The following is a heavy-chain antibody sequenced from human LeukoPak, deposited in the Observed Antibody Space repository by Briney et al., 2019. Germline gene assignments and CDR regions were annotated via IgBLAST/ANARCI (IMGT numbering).Heavy chain of an antibody. V-gene: IGHV1-69*13. Sequence: SVNVSCKPSGGTFSNHAISWVRQAPGQGRDWMEGIIPIFDSAGYARKFQDRITIIADGSTNTAYMELYSLRPEDTAVYYCASGACSRTSCHSLDYWGQGTLVTVPS. CDR1: GGTFSNHA. J-gene: IGHJ4*02. CDR3: ASGACSRTSCHSLDY. D-gene: IGHD2-2*01. CDR2: IIPIFDSA.